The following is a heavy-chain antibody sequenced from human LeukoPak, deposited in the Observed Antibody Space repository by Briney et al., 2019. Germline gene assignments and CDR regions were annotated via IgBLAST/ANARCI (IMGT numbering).Heavy chain of an antibody. CDR2: INPSGGST. D-gene: IGHD3-22*01. V-gene: IGHV1-46*01. CDR1: GYTFTSYY. CDR3: ARDHYYDSSLSSDY. J-gene: IGHJ4*02. Sequence: ASVKVSCKASGYTFTSYYMHWVRQAPGQGLEWMGIINPSGGSTSYAQKFQGRVTMTRDTSITTAYMELSRLRSDDTAVYYCARDHYYDSSLSSDYWGQGTLVTVSS.